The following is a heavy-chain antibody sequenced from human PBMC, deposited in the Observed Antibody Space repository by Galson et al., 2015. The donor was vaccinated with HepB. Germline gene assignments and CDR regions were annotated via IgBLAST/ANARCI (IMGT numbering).Heavy chain of an antibody. J-gene: IGHJ4*02. CDR3: AKDRRGRSSSWDDSFDY. D-gene: IGHD6-13*01. CDR1: GFTFANYG. CDR2: ISGSGGST. V-gene: IGHV3-23*01. Sequence: LRLSCAASGFTFANYGMGWVRQAPGKGLLWVSGISGSGGSTYYADSVKGRFTISRDNSKNTLDLQLSSLRAEDTAVYYCAKDRRGRSSSWDDSFDYWGRGILVTVSS.